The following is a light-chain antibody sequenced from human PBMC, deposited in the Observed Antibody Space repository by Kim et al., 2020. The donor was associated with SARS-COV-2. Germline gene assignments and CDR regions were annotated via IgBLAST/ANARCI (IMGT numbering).Light chain of an antibody. CDR2: AAS. J-gene: IGKJ1*01. V-gene: IGKV1-16*02. CDR3: QQYKSNPWT. CDR1: QGISNY. Sequence: DIQMTQSPSSLSASVGDRVTITCRASQGISNYLAWFQQKPGKAPKSLIYAASSLHSGVPSKFSGSGSGTDFTLTISSLQPEDFATYYRQQYKSNPWTFGQGTKVDIK.